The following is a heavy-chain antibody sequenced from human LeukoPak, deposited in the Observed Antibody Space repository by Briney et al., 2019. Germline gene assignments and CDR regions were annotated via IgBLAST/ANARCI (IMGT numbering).Heavy chain of an antibody. D-gene: IGHD5-12*01. Sequence: GGSLRLSCAASGFTFSRYAMSWVRQAPGKGLEWVSAISGSGGSTYYADSVKGRFTISRDNSKNTLYLQMNSLRAEDTAVYYCAREKDSGYAYGMDVWGKGTTVTVSS. CDR2: ISGSGGST. CDR1: GFTFSRYA. CDR3: AREKDSGYAYGMDV. V-gene: IGHV3-23*01. J-gene: IGHJ6*04.